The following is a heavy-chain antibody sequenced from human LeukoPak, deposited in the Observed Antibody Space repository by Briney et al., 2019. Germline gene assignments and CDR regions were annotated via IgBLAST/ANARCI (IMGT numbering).Heavy chain of an antibody. Sequence: GESLKISCKGSGYSFTSYWIGWVRQMPGEGLEWMGIIYPGDSDTRYSPSFQGQVTISADKSINTAYLQWSSLKASDTAMYYCARHPSTSWSDYWGQGTLVTVSS. V-gene: IGHV5-51*01. CDR2: IYPGDSDT. CDR1: GYSFTSYW. J-gene: IGHJ4*02. CDR3: ARHPSTSWSDY. D-gene: IGHD6-13*01.